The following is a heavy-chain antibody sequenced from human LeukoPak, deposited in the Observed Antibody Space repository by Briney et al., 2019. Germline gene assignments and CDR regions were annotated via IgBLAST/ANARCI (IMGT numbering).Heavy chain of an antibody. J-gene: IGHJ4*02. D-gene: IGHD6-19*01. CDR3: VRQWLV. V-gene: IGHV4-61*02. CDR2: IYTSGST. Sequence: SETLSLTCTVSGGSISSGSYYLSWIRQPAGKGLEWIGRIYTSGSTNYNPSLKSRVTISVDTSKNQFSLKLSSVTAADTAVYYCVRQWLVWGQGTLVTVSS. CDR1: GGSISSGSYY.